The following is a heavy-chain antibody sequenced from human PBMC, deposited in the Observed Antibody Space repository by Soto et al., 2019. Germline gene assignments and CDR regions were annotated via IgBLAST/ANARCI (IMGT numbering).Heavy chain of an antibody. CDR2: ISWNSGSI. V-gene: IGHV3-9*01. CDR1: GFTFDDYA. D-gene: IGHD4-17*01. CDR3: AKELTTVTTFVGFDY. J-gene: IGHJ4*02. Sequence: EVQLVESGGGLVQPGRSLRLSCAASGFTFDDYAMHWVRQAPGKGLEWVSGISWNSGSIGYADSVKGRFTISRDNAKNSLYLQMNSLRAEDTALYYCAKELTTVTTFVGFDYWGQGTLVTVSS.